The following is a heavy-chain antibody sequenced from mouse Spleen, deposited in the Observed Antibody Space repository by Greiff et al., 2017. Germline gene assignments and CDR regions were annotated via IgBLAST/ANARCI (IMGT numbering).Heavy chain of an antibody. V-gene: IGHV1-82*01. CDR3: AYYRYDEGFDY. Sequence: QVQLQQSGPELVKPGASVKISCKASGYAFSSSWMNWVKQRPGKGLEWIGRIYPGDGDTNYNGKFKGKATLTADKSSSTAYMQLNSLTSEDSAVYFCAYYRYDEGFDYWGQGTTLTVSS. CDR2: IYPGDGDT. J-gene: IGHJ2*01. D-gene: IGHD2-14*01. CDR1: GYAFSSSW.